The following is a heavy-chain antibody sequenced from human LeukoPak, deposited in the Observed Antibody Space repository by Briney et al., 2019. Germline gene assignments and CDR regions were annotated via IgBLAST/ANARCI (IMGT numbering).Heavy chain of an antibody. CDR1: GFTFSSYA. Sequence: GGSLRLSCAASGFTFSSYAMHWVRQAPGKGLGWVAVISYDGSNKYYADSVKGRFTISRDNSKNTLYLQMNSLRAEDTAVYYCAKTMGYSSSSGYYFDYWGQGTLVTVSS. CDR2: ISYDGSNK. J-gene: IGHJ4*02. D-gene: IGHD6-6*01. V-gene: IGHV3-30-3*01. CDR3: AKTMGYSSSSGYYFDY.